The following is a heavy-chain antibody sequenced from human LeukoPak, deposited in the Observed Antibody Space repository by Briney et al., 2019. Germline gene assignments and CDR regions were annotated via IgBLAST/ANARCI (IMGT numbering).Heavy chain of an antibody. V-gene: IGHV1-69*04. Sequence: AASVKVSCKASGGTFSSYAISWVRQAPGQGLEWMGRIIPILGIANYAQKFQGRVTITADKSTSTAYMELSSLRSEDTAVYYCARESSSTVTTSRWLDPWGQGTLVTVSS. CDR1: GGTFSSYA. D-gene: IGHD4-17*01. CDR3: ARESSSTVTTSRWLDP. J-gene: IGHJ5*02. CDR2: IIPILGIA.